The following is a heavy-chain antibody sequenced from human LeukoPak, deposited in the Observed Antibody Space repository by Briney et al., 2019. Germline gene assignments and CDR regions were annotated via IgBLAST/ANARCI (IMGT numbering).Heavy chain of an antibody. D-gene: IGHD3-9*01. CDR1: GGTFSSYA. V-gene: IGHV1-69*01. Sequence: GSSVKVSCKASGGTFSSYAISWVRQAPGQGLEWMGGIIPIFGTANYAQKFQGRVTITADESTSTAYMELSSPRSEDTAVYYCARVDILTGQGMDVWGKGTTVTVSS. CDR3: ARVDILTGQGMDV. CDR2: IIPIFGTA. J-gene: IGHJ6*04.